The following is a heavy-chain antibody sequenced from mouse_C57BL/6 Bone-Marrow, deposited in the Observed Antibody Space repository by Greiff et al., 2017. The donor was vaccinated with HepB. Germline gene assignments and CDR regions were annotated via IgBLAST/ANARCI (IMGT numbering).Heavy chain of an antibody. D-gene: IGHD1-1*01. CDR3: ARDLPDYYGSSYAMDY. CDR2: ISYDGSN. V-gene: IGHV3-6*01. Sequence: EVQLQQSGPGLVKPSQSLSLTCSVTGYSITSGYYWNWIRQFPGNKLEWMGYISYDGSNNYNPSLKNRISITRDTSKNQFFLKLNSVTTEDTATYYCARDLPDYYGSSYAMDYWGQGTSVTVSS. J-gene: IGHJ4*01. CDR1: GYSITSGYY.